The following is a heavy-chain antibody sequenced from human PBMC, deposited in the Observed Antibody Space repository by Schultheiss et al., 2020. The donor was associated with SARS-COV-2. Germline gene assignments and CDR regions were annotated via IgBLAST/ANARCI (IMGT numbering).Heavy chain of an antibody. D-gene: IGHD4/OR15-4a*01. Sequence: GGSLRLSCAASGFTFSNAWMSWVRQAPGKGLEWVGRIKSKTDGGTTDYAAPVKGRFTISRDDSKNTLYLQMNSLKTEDTAVYYCAKVYDHGGYYFDYWGQGTLVTVSS. CDR1: GFTFSNAW. J-gene: IGHJ4*02. V-gene: IGHV3-15*01. CDR3: AKVYDHGGYYFDY. CDR2: IKSKTDGGTT.